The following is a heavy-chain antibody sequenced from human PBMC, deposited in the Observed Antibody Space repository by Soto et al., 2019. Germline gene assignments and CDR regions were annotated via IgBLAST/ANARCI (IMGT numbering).Heavy chain of an antibody. CDR2: IYYSGST. D-gene: IGHD3-10*01. CDR3: ARLGLWFGEFYGMEV. J-gene: IGHJ6*02. CDR1: GGSISSSSYY. V-gene: IGHV4-39*01. Sequence: SETLSLTCTVSGGSISSSSYYWGWIRQPPGKGLEWIGSIYYSGSTYYNPSLKSRVTISVDTSKNQFSLKLSSVTAADTAVYYCARLGLWFGEFYGMEVWGQGTTVTVSS.